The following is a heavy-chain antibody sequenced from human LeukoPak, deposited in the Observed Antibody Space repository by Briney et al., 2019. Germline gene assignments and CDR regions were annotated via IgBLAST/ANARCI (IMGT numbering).Heavy chain of an antibody. D-gene: IGHD1-26*01. V-gene: IGHV1-8*01. J-gene: IGHJ4*02. CDR2: MSPYSGTT. CDR1: GYTFTNFD. CDR3: ASRGMEGATTVDY. Sequence: ASVKVSCKASGYTFTNFDITWVRQASGQGLEWMGWMSPYSGTTGSAQKFQGRVTMTRNTSINSAYLEIKNLTFDDTAVYYCASRGMEGATTVDYWGQGTLVTVSS.